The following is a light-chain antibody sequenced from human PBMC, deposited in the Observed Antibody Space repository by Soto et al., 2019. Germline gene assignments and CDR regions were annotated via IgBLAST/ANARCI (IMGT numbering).Light chain of an antibody. J-gene: IGKJ5*01. V-gene: IGKV1-39*01. Sequence: DIQMTPSPSSLSASVGYRVTITVRASHTIINYLNWYQKKPGKAPKLLIYAASSLQRGVPSRFSGSGSGTDFTLTIGSLQPEDFATYYCQQSYSPPPITFGQGTRLEI. CDR2: AAS. CDR1: HTIINY. CDR3: QQSYSPPPIT.